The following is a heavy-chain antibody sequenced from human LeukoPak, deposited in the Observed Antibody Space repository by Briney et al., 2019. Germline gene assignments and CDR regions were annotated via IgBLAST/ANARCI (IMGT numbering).Heavy chain of an antibody. CDR1: GGSFSGYY. D-gene: IGHD2-15*01. CDR3: ARHTTPYYGMDV. V-gene: IGHV4-34*01. CDR2: INHSGST. Sequence: SETLSLTCAVYGGSFSGYYWSWIRQPPGKGLEWIGEINHSGSTNYNPSLKSRVTISVDTSKNQFSLKLSSVTAADTAVYYCARHTTPYYGMDVWGQGTTVTVSS. J-gene: IGHJ6*02.